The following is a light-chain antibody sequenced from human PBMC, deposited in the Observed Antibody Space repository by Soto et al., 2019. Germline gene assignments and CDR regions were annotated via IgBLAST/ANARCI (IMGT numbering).Light chain of an antibody. CDR3: QQYESSVWT. J-gene: IGKJ1*01. V-gene: IGKV3-20*01. CDR1: QSVRTN. CDR2: GAS. Sequence: TQFPATVSVTAGERVSLSCGASQSVRTNLAWYPQSPGQAPRLLIYGASSRATGIPDRFSGSGSGTDFTITISRLEPEDFAVDECQQYESSVWTFCQGTKVDIK.